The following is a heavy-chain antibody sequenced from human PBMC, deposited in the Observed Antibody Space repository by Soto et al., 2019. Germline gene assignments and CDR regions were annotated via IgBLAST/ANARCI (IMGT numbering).Heavy chain of an antibody. Sequence: QVQLVESGGGVVQPGRSLRLSCAASGFTFSSYAMHWVRQAPGKGLEWVAVISYDGSNKYYADSVKGRFTISRDNSKNTLYLQMNSLRAEDTAVYYCAREYYYGSGERYFDLWGRGTLVTVSS. J-gene: IGHJ2*01. D-gene: IGHD3-10*01. CDR3: AREYYYGSGERYFDL. CDR2: ISYDGSNK. V-gene: IGHV3-30-3*01. CDR1: GFTFSSYA.